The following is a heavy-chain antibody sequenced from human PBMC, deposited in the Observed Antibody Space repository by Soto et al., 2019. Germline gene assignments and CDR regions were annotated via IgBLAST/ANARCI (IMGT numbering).Heavy chain of an antibody. CDR1: GFTFSSYA. D-gene: IGHD6-19*01. CDR2: ISGSGGST. J-gene: IGHJ5*02. Sequence: TGGSLRLSCAASGFTFSSYAMSWVRQAPGKGLEWVSAISGSGGSTYYADSVKGRFTISRDNSKNTLYLQMNSLRAEDTAVYYCAKDLVAVAGKYNWFDPWGQGTLVTVSS. V-gene: IGHV3-23*01. CDR3: AKDLVAVAGKYNWFDP.